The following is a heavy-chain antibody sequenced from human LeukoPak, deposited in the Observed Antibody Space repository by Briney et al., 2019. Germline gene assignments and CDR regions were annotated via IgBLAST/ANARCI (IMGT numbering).Heavy chain of an antibody. Sequence: ASVKVSCKASGYTFTGFYIHWVRQAPGHGLEWMGWINPYSGGINYAQSFQGRVTLTRDTSISTAYMELSSLRSDDTAIYYFARDKALDIVGTTADYWGQGTLVTVSS. CDR1: GYTFTGFY. D-gene: IGHD5-12*01. CDR2: INPYSGGI. J-gene: IGHJ4*02. CDR3: ARDKALDIVGTTADY. V-gene: IGHV1-2*02.